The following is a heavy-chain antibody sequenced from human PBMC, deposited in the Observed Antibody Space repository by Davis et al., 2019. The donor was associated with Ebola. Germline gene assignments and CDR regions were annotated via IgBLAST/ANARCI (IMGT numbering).Heavy chain of an antibody. D-gene: IGHD2-2*01. V-gene: IGHV3-23*01. CDR2: ISGSGGST. J-gene: IGHJ4*02. CDR3: AKDGPERQIVVVPAATPATFDY. Sequence: GESLKISCAASGFTFSSYAMSWVRQAPGKGLEWVSAISGSGGSTYYADSVKGRFTISRDNSKNTLYLQMNSLRAEDTAVYYCAKDGPERQIVVVPAATPATFDYWGQGTLVTVSS. CDR1: GFTFSSYA.